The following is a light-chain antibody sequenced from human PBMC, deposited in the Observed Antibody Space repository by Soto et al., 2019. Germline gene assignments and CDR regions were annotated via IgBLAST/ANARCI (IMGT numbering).Light chain of an antibody. CDR2: DTY. CDR1: QSVSSY. J-gene: IGKJ1*01. CDR3: QQFSSWPPT. V-gene: IGKV3-11*01. Sequence: EIVLTQSPATLSLSPGERATLSCRASQSVSSYLAWYQQKPGLPPRLLIYDTYNRASGTPAGFSVSGSGTDFTLTISSLEPDDFAVYYCQQFSSWPPTFGQGTKVEFK.